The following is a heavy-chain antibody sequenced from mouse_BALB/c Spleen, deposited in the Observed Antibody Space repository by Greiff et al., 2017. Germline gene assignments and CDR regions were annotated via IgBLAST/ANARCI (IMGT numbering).Heavy chain of an antibody. D-gene: IGHD2-4*01. V-gene: IGHV1-14*01. CDR1: GYTFTSYV. J-gene: IGHJ1*01. CDR2: INPYNDGT. CDR3: ARGITTVSYWYFDV. Sequence: EVKLQQSGPELVKPGASVKMSCKASGYTFTSYVMHWVKQKPGQGLEWIGYINPYNDGTKYNEKFKGKATLTSDKSSSTAYMELSSLTSEDSAVYYCARGITTVSYWYFDVWGAGTTVTVSS.